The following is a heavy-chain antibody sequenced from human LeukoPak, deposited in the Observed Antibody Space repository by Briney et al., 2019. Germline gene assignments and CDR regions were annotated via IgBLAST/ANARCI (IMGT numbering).Heavy chain of an antibody. CDR2: INHSGST. CDR1: GGSFSGYY. CDR3: AREIQLYYNWFDT. V-gene: IGHV4-34*01. Sequence: SETLSLTCAVYGGSFSGYYWSWIRQPPGKGLEWIGEINHSGSTNYNPSLKSRVTISVDTSKNQFSLKLSSVTAADTAVYYCAREIQLYYNWFDTWGQGTLVTVSA. J-gene: IGHJ5*02. D-gene: IGHD1-1*01.